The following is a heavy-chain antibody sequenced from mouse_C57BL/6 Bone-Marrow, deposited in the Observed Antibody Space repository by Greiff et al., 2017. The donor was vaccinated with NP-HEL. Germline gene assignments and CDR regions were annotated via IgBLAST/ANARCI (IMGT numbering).Heavy chain of an antibody. D-gene: IGHD2-1*01. CDR1: GYTFTSYW. CDR3: ARSEYGNLAWFAY. V-gene: IGHV1-69*01. J-gene: IGHJ3*01. Sequence: VQLQQPGAELVMPGASVKLSCKASGYTFTSYWMHWVKQRPGQGLEWIGEIDPSDSYTNYNQKFKGKSTLTVDKSSSTAYMQLSSLTSEDSAVYYCARSEYGNLAWFAYWGQETLVTVSA. CDR2: IDPSDSYT.